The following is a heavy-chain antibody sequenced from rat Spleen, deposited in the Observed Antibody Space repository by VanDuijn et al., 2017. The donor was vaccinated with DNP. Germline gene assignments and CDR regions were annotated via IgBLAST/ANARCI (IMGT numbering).Heavy chain of an antibody. CDR2: IGIVGGST. J-gene: IGHJ2*01. CDR1: GFDFKNFP. D-gene: IGHD1-11*01. V-gene: IGHV5-46*01. CDR3: TKRWYGSFDY. Sequence: EVQLVESGGGLVQPGRSMRLSCAASGFDFKNFPMAWVRQTPTQGLEWVATIGIVGGSTYYRDSVKGRFTGSRDDAKTTLYLQMNSLRSEDTATYYCTKRWYGSFDYWGQGVMVTISP.